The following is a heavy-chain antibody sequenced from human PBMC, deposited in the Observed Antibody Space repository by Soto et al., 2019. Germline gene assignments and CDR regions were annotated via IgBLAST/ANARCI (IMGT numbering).Heavy chain of an antibody. CDR1: GFTFSSYA. Sequence: GGSLRLSCAASGFTFSSYAMSWVRQAPGKGLEWVSAISGSGGSTSYADFGKAPFTISRDNSKNRLYRQMNSLRAEDTAVYYCAPAIFGVVPRPDVWGQGTTVTVSS. CDR2: ISGSGGST. D-gene: IGHD3-3*01. CDR3: APAIFGVVPRPDV. V-gene: IGHV3-23*01. J-gene: IGHJ6*02.